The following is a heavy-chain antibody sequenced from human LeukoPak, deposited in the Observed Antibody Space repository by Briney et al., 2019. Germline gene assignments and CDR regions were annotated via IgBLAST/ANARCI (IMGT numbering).Heavy chain of an antibody. Sequence: PGGSLRLSCAASGFTFSSHGMHWVRQAPGKGLEWVAVIWYDGSNKYYADSVKGRFTISRDNSKNTLYLQMNSLRAEDTAVYYCARVRTSKRGYSYGLPDYWGQGTLVTVSS. CDR1: GFTFSSHG. CDR2: IWYDGSNK. J-gene: IGHJ4*02. D-gene: IGHD5-18*01. V-gene: IGHV3-33*01. CDR3: ARVRTSKRGYSYGLPDY.